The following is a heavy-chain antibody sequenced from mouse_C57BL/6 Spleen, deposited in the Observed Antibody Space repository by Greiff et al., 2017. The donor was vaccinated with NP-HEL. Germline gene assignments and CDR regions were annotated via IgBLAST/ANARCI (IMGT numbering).Heavy chain of an antibody. Sequence: EVNVVESGGGLVKPGGSLKLSCAASGFTFSSYAMSWVRQTPEKRLEWVATISDGGSYTYYPDNVKGRFTISRDNAKNNLYLQMSHLKSEDTAMYYCARGGSNYLRYFDVWGTGTTVTVSS. CDR2: ISDGGSYT. CDR1: GFTFSSYA. CDR3: ARGGSNYLRYFDV. J-gene: IGHJ1*03. D-gene: IGHD2-5*01. V-gene: IGHV5-4*03.